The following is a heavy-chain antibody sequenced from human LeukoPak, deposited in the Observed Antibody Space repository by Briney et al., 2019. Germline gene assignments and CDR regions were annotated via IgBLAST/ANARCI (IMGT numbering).Heavy chain of an antibody. CDR3: ARTLDLGQWLQTPSDAFDI. CDR1: GFTFSSYW. V-gene: IGHV4-4*02. CDR2: IYHSGST. J-gene: IGHJ3*02. D-gene: IGHD6-19*01. Sequence: PGGSLRLSCAASGFTFSSYWMHWVRQAPGKGLVWIGEIYHSGSTNYNPSLKSRVTISVDKSKNQFSLKLSSVTAADTAVYYCARTLDLGQWLQTPSDAFDIWGQGTMVTVSS.